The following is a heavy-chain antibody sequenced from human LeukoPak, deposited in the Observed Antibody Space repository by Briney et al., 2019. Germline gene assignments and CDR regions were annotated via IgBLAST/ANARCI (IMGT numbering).Heavy chain of an antibody. CDR2: ISSSSSYI. V-gene: IGHV3-21*01. D-gene: IGHD6-13*01. CDR3: ARSVWQQLPSGTYYYYGMDV. J-gene: IGHJ6*02. CDR1: GLTFSSYS. Sequence: GGSLRLSCAASGLTFSSYSMNWVRQAPGKGLEWVSSISSSSSYIYYADSVKGRFTISRDNAKNSLYLQMNSLRAEDTAVYYCARSVWQQLPSGTYYYYGMDVWGQGTTVTVSS.